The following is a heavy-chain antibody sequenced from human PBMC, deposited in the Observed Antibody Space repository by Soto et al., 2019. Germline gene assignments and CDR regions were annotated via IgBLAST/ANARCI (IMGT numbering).Heavy chain of an antibody. CDR1: GYMFNTYG. V-gene: IGHV1-18*01. CDR2: ISVYNGNI. CDR3: ARTYGSGDYFLPFEY. Sequence: QVQLLQSGAEVKKPGASVKVSCKASGYMFNTYGITWVRQAPGQGLEWMGWISVYNGNIDYAQKFEGRVTKTTDTSTSTAYMELKSLTSDDTAVYYCARTYGSGDYFLPFEYWGQGTPVSVSS. D-gene: IGHD3-10*01. J-gene: IGHJ4*02.